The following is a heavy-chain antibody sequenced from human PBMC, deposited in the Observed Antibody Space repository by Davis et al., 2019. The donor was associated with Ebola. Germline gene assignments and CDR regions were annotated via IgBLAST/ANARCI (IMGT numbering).Heavy chain of an antibody. J-gene: IGHJ5*02. Sequence: PSETLSLTCTVSGYSITSGYWWGWVRQPPGRGLEWIGRIYHSGTTYYNPSLRSRVTIFVDTSQNQFSLRLGSVTAADTAFYHCARHDGDCSSDNCLNWFDPWGQGTQVTVSS. D-gene: IGHD2-2*01. V-gene: IGHV4-38-2*02. CDR2: IYHSGTT. CDR3: ARHDGDCSSDNCLNWFDP. CDR1: GYSITSGYW.